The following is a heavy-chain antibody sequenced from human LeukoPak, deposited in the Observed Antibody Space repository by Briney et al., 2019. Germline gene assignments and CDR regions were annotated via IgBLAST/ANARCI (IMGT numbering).Heavy chain of an antibody. V-gene: IGHV3-11*04. CDR2: LSSSGKII. CDR1: GFTFSDYY. Sequence: GGSLRLSCAASGFTFSDYYMSWVRQAPGKGPEWVSFLSSSGKIIHYADSVKGRFTISRDNAKNSLYLQMESLRVEDTAIYYCARESIVGRPGDYWGQGTLVTVSS. CDR3: ARESIVGRPGDY. D-gene: IGHD6-6*01. J-gene: IGHJ4*02.